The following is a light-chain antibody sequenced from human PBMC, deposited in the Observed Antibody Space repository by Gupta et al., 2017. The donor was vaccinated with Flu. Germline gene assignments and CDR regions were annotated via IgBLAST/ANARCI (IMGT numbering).Light chain of an antibody. Sequence: NFILTQPHSVSASPGKPGTISCTRRSGGIAGNYVQWYRPRPGSSPIILIDEDDQRPSGVPERFSCSSDRSSNSASLTISGLKTEDEADYYCQSYDDSSLVFGGGTRVTVL. CDR3: QSYDDSSLV. V-gene: IGLV6-57*01. CDR1: SGGIAGNY. J-gene: IGLJ3*02. CDR2: EDD.